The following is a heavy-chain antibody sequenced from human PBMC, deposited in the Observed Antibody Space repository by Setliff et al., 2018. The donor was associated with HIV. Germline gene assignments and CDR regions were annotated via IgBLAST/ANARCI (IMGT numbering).Heavy chain of an antibody. CDR3: ARTRVYCPGDDCHAGNFDH. CDR2: IFTSATTNF. V-gene: IGHV4-4*08. D-gene: IGHD2-8*02. CDR1: GDSISHYY. Sequence: PSETLSLTCSVSGDSISHYYWSWIRQPPGKGLEWIGDIFTSATTNFNYNPSLKSRVAMSIDTSKNQFSLEPRSVTAADTAFYYCARTRVYCPGDDCHAGNFDHWGQGTLVTVSS. J-gene: IGHJ1*01.